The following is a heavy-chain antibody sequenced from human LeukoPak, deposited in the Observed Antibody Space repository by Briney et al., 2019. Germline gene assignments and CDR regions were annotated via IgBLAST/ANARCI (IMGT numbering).Heavy chain of an antibody. Sequence: GGSLRLSCAVSGFIFSSYGMHWVRQAPGKGLEWVSFIRYDETNKYYADSVKGRFTISRDNSKNTLYLQMNSLSAEDTAVYYCAKDWGVRVYYYYYMDVWGKGTTVTISS. CDR2: IRYDETNK. CDR1: GFIFSSYG. CDR3: AKDWGVRVYYYYYMDV. D-gene: IGHD3-10*01. J-gene: IGHJ6*03. V-gene: IGHV3-30*02.